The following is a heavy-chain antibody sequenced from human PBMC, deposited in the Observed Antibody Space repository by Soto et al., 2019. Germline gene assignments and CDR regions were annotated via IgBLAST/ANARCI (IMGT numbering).Heavy chain of an antibody. J-gene: IGHJ6*02. Sequence: LSLTCTVSGGSITSGGYSWSWIRQSPGQGLEWIGYIYQSGSAFYNPSLKTRATILVDRSKNQFSLNLTSVTAADAAVYYCARAFYGVDLWGQGTTVTVS. CDR3: ARAFYGVDL. CDR2: IYQSGSA. CDR1: GGSITSGGYS. V-gene: IGHV4-30-2*06.